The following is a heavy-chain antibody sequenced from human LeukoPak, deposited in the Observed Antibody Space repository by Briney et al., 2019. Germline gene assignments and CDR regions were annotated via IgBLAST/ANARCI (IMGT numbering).Heavy chain of an antibody. CDR2: IYSGGST. CDR3: ARDTSDSSGWSRNFDY. CDR1: GFTFSSYT. Sequence: GGSLRLSCAASGFTFSSYTMNWVRQAPGKGLEWVSVIYSGGSTYYADSVKGRFTISRDHSKNTLYLQMNSLRAEDTAVYYCARDTSDSSGWSRNFDYWGQGTLVTVSS. V-gene: IGHV3-53*01. J-gene: IGHJ4*02. D-gene: IGHD6-19*01.